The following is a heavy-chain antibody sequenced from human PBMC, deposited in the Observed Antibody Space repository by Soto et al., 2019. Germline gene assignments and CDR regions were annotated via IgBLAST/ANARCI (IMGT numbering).Heavy chain of an antibody. CDR3: AISSLPAAIKRARYYYNGVDV. Sequence: QVQLVQSGAEVRKPGSSVKVSCKASGGTFSSYAICWVRQAPGQGLEWMGGIIPIFGTANYAQKFQGRVTITADESTSTDYMELSSLRSDDTAVYYCAISSLPAAIKRARYYYNGVDVWGQGATVTVS. D-gene: IGHD2-2*01. CDR2: IIPIFGTA. V-gene: IGHV1-69*01. J-gene: IGHJ6*02. CDR1: GGTFSSYA.